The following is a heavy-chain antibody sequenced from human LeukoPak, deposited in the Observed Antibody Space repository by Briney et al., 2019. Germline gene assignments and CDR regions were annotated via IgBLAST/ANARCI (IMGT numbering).Heavy chain of an antibody. CDR1: GFTVSSNY. CDR2: IKQDGSEK. J-gene: IGHJ4*02. Sequence: GGSLRLSCAASGFTVSSNYMSWVRQAPGKGLEWVAIIKQDGSEKYYVDSVKGRFTISRDNAKNSLYLQMNILRVEDTAVYYCASGYNDATDYFDYWGQGTLVTVSS. D-gene: IGHD5-12*01. V-gene: IGHV3-7*01. CDR3: ASGYNDATDYFDY.